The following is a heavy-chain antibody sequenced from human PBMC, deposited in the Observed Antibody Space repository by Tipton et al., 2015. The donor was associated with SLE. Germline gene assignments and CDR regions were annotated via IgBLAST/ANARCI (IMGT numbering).Heavy chain of an antibody. V-gene: IGHV4-34*01. CDR1: GGSFSGYY. CDR2: INHSGST. Sequence: LRLSCAVYGGSFSGYYCSWIRQPPGKGLEWIGEINHSGSTNYNPSLKSRVTISVDRSKNQFSLSLSSVTAADTAVYYCARGGHSNSPNWFDPWGQGTLITVSS. J-gene: IGHJ5*02. D-gene: IGHD4-11*01. CDR3: ARGGHSNSPNWFDP.